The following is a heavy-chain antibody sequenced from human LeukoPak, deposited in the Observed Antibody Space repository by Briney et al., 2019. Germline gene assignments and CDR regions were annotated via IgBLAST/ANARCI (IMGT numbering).Heavy chain of an antibody. Sequence: SVKVSCKASEYTFTGYYMHWVRQAPGQGLESMGWINSNSGGTNYAQKFQGRVTMTRDTSNSTVYMELSSLRSDDTAKYYCARESVEDESYSSGYNEPFGSWGQGTLAPVTS. V-gene: IGHV1-2*02. D-gene: IGHD3-22*01. J-gene: IGHJ1*01. CDR1: EYTFTGYY. CDR3: ARESVEDESYSSGYNEPFGS. CDR2: INSNSGGT.